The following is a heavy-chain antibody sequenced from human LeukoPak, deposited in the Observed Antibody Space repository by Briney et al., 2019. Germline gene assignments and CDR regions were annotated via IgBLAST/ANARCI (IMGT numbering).Heavy chain of an antibody. Sequence: GGSLRLSCAASGFTFSSNWMSWVRQAPGKGLEWVANIMQDGSEKYYVDSVKGRFTISRDNAKNSLYLQMNSLRAEDTAVYYCARAASSYSSSWYPFDYWGQGTLVTVSS. V-gene: IGHV3-7*01. CDR2: IMQDGSEK. D-gene: IGHD6-13*01. CDR3: ARAASSYSSSWYPFDY. CDR1: GFTFSSNW. J-gene: IGHJ4*02.